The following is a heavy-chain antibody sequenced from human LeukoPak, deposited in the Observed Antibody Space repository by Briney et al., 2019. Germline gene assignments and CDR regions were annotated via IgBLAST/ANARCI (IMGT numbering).Heavy chain of an antibody. CDR1: GGSISSGAYY. CDR3: ARDQASTGSGWSD. Sequence: TLSLTCTVSGGSISSGAYYWSWIRQPPGKGLEWIGYIYYSGITYYNPSLKSRVTISVDTSKNQFSLKLSSVTAADTAVYHCARDQASTGSGWSDWGQGTLVTVSS. V-gene: IGHV4-30-4*01. D-gene: IGHD6-19*01. CDR2: IYYSGIT. J-gene: IGHJ4*02.